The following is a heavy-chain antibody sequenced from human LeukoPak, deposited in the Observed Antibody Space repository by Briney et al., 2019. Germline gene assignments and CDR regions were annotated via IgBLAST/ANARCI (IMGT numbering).Heavy chain of an antibody. CDR3: TKVVVSGSGDYFAS. J-gene: IGHJ4*02. V-gene: IGHV3-23*01. CDR2: ISGSGETI. CDR1: GFKFRSSA. D-gene: IGHD6-19*01. Sequence: PGGSLRLSCAASGFKFRSSAMAWVRLTPGKGLECGSGISGSGETIHNADAVKGTFVISRDNSKNTLTLLMNSLGAEDTAVYYCTKVVVSGSGDYFASWGQGTLVTVSS.